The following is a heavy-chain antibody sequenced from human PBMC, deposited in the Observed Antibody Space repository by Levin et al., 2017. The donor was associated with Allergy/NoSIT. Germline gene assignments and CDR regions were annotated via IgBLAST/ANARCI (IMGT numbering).Heavy chain of an antibody. Sequence: ASVKVSCKASGYTFTGYYMHWVRQAPGQGLEWMGWINPNSGGTNYAQKFQGRVTMTRDTSISTAYMELSRLRSDDTAVYHCARLRVLEWAPFDYWGQGTLVTVSS. CDR1: GYTFTGYY. CDR2: INPNSGGT. J-gene: IGHJ4*02. D-gene: IGHD3-3*01. CDR3: ARLRVLEWAPFDY. V-gene: IGHV1-2*02.